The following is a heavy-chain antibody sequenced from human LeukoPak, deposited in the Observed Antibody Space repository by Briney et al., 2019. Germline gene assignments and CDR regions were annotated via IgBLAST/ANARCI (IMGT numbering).Heavy chain of an antibody. CDR2: INHSGST. Sequence: SETLSLTCAVYGGSFSGYYWSWIRQPPGKGLEWIGEINHSGSTNYNPSLKSRVTISVDTSKNQFSLKLSSVTAADTAVYYCARVWEQWQVRKRHAFDIWGQGTVVTVSS. J-gene: IGHJ3*02. V-gene: IGHV4-34*01. CDR1: GGSFSGYY. D-gene: IGHD6-19*01. CDR3: ARVWEQWQVRKRHAFDI.